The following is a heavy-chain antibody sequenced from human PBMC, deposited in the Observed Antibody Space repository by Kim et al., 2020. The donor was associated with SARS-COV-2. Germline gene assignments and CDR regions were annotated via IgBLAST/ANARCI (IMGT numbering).Heavy chain of an antibody. D-gene: IGHD2-8*02. V-gene: IGHV3-7*03. CDR3: ARSGLLFNLYYFDY. J-gene: IGHJ4*02. Sequence: VDSVKGRFTISRDNAKNSLYLQMNSLRAEDTAVYYCARSGLLFNLYYFDYWGQGTLVTVSS.